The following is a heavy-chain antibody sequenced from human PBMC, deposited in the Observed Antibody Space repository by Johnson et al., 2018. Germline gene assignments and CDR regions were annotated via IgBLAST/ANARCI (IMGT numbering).Heavy chain of an antibody. CDR2: IIPIFGTA. CDR1: GGTFSSYA. V-gene: IGHV1-69*12. Sequence: QVQLVQSGAEVKKPGSSVKVSCKASGGTFSSYAISWVRQAPGQGLEWMGGIIPIFGTANYAQKFQGRVTITADESTSTAYMEWSSLRSEDTAVYYCARDRDIVVVVAATLNGRDVWGQGTTVTVSS. D-gene: IGHD2-15*01. CDR3: ARDRDIVVVVAATLNGRDV. J-gene: IGHJ6*02.